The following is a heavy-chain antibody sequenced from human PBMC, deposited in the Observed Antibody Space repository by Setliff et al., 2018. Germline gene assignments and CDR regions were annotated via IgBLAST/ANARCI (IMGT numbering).Heavy chain of an antibody. CDR3: ARGGSSLLDY. CDR2: ISSYNGNT. Sequence: ASVKVSCKASGYSFSNYGITWVRQVPGQGLEWMGWISSYNGNTDYAQNFQGRVTLTTDTSTSTAYMELRSLRSDDTAVYYCARGGSSLLDYWGQGTLVTVPQ. J-gene: IGHJ4*02. D-gene: IGHD3-16*01. V-gene: IGHV1-18*01. CDR1: GYSFSNYG.